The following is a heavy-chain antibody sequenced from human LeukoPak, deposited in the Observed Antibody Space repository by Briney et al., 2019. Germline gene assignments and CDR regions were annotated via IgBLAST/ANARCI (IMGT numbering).Heavy chain of an antibody. D-gene: IGHD5-12*01. J-gene: IGHJ3*02. Sequence: GRSLRLSCAASGFTFNNYAMHWVRQAPGKGLEWVAVKSYDGSNKYYADSVKGRFTISRDNSKNTLYLQLNSLRAEDTAVYYCARQTVATSRMGSADAFDIWGQGTMVTVSS. CDR3: ARQTVATSRMGSADAFDI. CDR1: GFTFNNYA. V-gene: IGHV3-30-3*01. CDR2: KSYDGSNK.